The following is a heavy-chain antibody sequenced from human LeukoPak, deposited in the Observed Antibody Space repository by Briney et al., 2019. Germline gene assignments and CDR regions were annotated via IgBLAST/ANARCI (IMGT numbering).Heavy chain of an antibody. V-gene: IGHV4-34*01. J-gene: IGHJ4*02. CDR2: INHSGGT. D-gene: IGHD1-26*01. CDR3: ARVDRIVGAIDY. Sequence: SETLSLTCAVYGGSFSGYYWSWIRQPPGKGLEWIGEINHSGGTNYNPSLKSRVTISVDTSKNQFSLKLSSVTAADTAVYYCARVDRIVGAIDYWGQGTLVTVSS. CDR1: GGSFSGYY.